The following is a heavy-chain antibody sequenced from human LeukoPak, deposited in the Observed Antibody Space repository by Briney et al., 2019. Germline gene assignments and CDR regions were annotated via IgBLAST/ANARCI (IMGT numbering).Heavy chain of an antibody. V-gene: IGHV1-69*04. Sequence: GASVKVSCKASGFTFTGYYMHWVRQAPGQGLEWMGRIIPILGIANYAQKFQGRVTITADKSTSTAYMELSSLRSEDTAVYYCARESVAGTTFDYWGQGTLVTVSS. CDR1: GFTFTGYY. CDR2: IIPILGIA. D-gene: IGHD6-19*01. J-gene: IGHJ4*02. CDR3: ARESVAGTTFDY.